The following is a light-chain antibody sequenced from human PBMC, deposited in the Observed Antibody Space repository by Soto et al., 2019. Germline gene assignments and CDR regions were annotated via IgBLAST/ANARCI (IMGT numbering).Light chain of an antibody. Sequence: DIQMTQSPSTLSASVGDRVSITCRASQSISKSLAWYQHKPGKAPKPLISDASSLESGVSSRFSGSGSGTDFTLTITRLEPEDFAVYYCQQYDSSPRTFGQGTKVDIK. CDR1: QSISKS. CDR2: DAS. CDR3: QQYDSSPRT. V-gene: IGKV1-5*01. J-gene: IGKJ1*01.